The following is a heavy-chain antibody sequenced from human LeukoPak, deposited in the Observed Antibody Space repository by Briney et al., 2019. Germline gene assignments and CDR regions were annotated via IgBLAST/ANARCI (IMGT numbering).Heavy chain of an antibody. CDR1: GGTFVDYG. CDR2: IVPVVEIT. CDR3: ASFAWLSRATYSFALDV. Sequence: ASVKVSCKASGGTFVDYGFAWFRQAPGQGLEWMGRIVPVVEITNYAQPFHDRVTITADKTTSTTYMELSSLRSEDTAVYFCASFAWLSRATYSFALDVWGQGTTVAVSS. D-gene: IGHD3-9*01. J-gene: IGHJ6*02. V-gene: IGHV1-69*04.